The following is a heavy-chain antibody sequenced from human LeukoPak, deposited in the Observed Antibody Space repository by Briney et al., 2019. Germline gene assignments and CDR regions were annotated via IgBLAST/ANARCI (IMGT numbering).Heavy chain of an antibody. D-gene: IGHD1-26*01. V-gene: IGHV3-64D*09. CDR2: ISSDGGRT. CDR3: VKDPSGNYFYFDY. Sequence: GGSLRLSCSVSGFTFSSFAMFWVRQAPAKGLEYVSGISSDGGRTNYADSVKARFTISRDNSKVTLYLQMTSLRPEDTAIYYCVKDPSGNYFYFDYWGQGTLVTVSS. CDR1: GFTFSSFA. J-gene: IGHJ4*02.